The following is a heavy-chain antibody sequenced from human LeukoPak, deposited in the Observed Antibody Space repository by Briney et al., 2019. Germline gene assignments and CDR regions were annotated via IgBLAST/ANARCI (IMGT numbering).Heavy chain of an antibody. CDR1: GGSISSGGYY. Sequence: PSETLSLTCTVSGGSISSGGYYWSWIRQHPGKGLEWIGYIYYSGSTYYNPSLKSRVTISVDTSKNQFSLKLSSVTAADTAVYYCARGLSSSWYFDYWGQGTLVTVSS. CDR3: ARGLSSSWYFDY. J-gene: IGHJ4*02. CDR2: IYYSGST. V-gene: IGHV4-31*03. D-gene: IGHD6-13*01.